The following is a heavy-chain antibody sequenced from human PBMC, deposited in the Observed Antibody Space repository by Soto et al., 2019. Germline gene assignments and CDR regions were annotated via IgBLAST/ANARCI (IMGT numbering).Heavy chain of an antibody. D-gene: IGHD3-10*01. CDR1: GFTFSNAW. CDR3: AKGEVRGIIPSYFDY. J-gene: IGHJ4*02. Sequence: GGSLRLSCAASGFTFSNAWMSWVRQAPGKGLEWVARISNDGSNEYYVDSVKGRFTISRDNSKNTLYLQMDSLRAEDTAVYYCAKGEVRGIIPSYFDYWGLGTLVTVSS. V-gene: IGHV3-30*18. CDR2: ISNDGSNE.